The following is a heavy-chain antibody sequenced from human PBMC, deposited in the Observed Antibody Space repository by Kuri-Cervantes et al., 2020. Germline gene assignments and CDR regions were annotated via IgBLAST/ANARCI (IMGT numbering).Heavy chain of an antibody. D-gene: IGHD5-18*01. CDR1: GFTFSSYA. CDR2: IWYDGSNK. Sequence: GESLKISCAASGFTFSSYAMHWVRQAPGKGLEWVAVIWYDGSNKYYADSVKGRFTISRDNSKNTLYLQMNSLRAEDTAVYYCAREWDPDTAMVNGGAFDIWGQGTMVTVSS. J-gene: IGHJ3*02. CDR3: AREWDPDTAMVNGGAFDI. V-gene: IGHV3-33*08.